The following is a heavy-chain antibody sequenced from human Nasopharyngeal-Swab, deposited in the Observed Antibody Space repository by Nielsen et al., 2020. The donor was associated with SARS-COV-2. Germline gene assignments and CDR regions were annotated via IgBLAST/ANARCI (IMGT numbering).Heavy chain of an antibody. V-gene: IGHV1-46*01. J-gene: IGHJ5*02. CDR3: ASEPGGMTAPGRHFDP. CDR1: GYTLTELS. CDR2: ITPSGGAT. Sequence: ASVKVSCKVSGYTLTELSMHWVRQAPGQGLEWMGVITPSGGATNYARKFRGRVTMTRDPSTSTLYLDLSSLKSEDTAVYFCASEPGGMTAPGRHFDPWGQGTLVTVSS. D-gene: IGHD2-15*01.